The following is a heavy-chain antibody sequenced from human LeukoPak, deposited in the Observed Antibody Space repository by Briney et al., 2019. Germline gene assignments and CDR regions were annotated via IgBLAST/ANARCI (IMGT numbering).Heavy chain of an antibody. CDR2: IYYSGIA. CDR1: EASITTYY. V-gene: IGHV4-59*03. Sequence: SETLSLTCIDSEASITTYYWHWIRQPPGKGLEWLGYIYYSGIANYNPSLKSRVSISVDTSKKQFSLQLKSVTAADTAVYYCAASGGWDAFHVWGQGTMVPVSS. D-gene: IGHD2-15*01. J-gene: IGHJ3*01. CDR3: AASGGWDAFHV.